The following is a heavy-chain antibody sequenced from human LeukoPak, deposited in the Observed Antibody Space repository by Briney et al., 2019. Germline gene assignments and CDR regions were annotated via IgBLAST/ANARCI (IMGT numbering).Heavy chain of an antibody. CDR3: VKDSKRWKTYYYESGSHYFDY. D-gene: IGHD3-10*01. V-gene: IGHV3-30*02. J-gene: IGHJ4*02. Sequence: GGSLRLSCAASGFTFSSYWMSWVSQAPGKGLEWVAFIRYDGSNKYYADSVKGRFTISRDNSKNTLYLQMNSLRAEDTAVYYCVKDSKRWKTYYYESGSHYFDYWGQGALVTVSS. CDR2: IRYDGSNK. CDR1: GFTFSSYW.